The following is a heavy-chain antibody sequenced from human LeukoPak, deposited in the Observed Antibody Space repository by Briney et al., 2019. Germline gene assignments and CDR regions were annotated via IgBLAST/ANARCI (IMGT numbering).Heavy chain of an antibody. Sequence: PSETLSLTFTVSGGSISSSSYYWGWIRQPPGKGLEWIGSIYYSGSTYYIPSLKSRVTISVDTSKNQFSLKLSSVTAADTAVYYCARQVSGHYDYIWGSYRWGQGTLVTVSS. J-gene: IGHJ4*02. CDR1: GGSISSSSYY. CDR2: IYYSGST. D-gene: IGHD3-16*02. CDR3: ARQVSGHYDYIWGSYR. V-gene: IGHV4-39*01.